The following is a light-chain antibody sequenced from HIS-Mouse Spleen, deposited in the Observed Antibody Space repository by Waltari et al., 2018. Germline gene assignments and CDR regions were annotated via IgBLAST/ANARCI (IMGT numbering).Light chain of an antibody. V-gene: IGLV3-19*01. CDR2: GKN. CDR1: RLRSYY. CDR3: NSRDSSGNHYV. Sequence: SSELTQDPAVSVALGQTVRITCQGDRLRSYYASWYQQKPGQAPLLVIYGKNNRPSGIPDRFSGSSSGNTASLTITGAQAEDEADYYCNSRDSSGNHYVFGTGTKVTVL. J-gene: IGLJ1*01.